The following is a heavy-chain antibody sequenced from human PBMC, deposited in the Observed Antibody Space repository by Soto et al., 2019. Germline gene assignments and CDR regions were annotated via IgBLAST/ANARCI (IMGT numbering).Heavy chain of an antibody. J-gene: IGHJ4*02. CDR1: GFTFSSYW. CDR3: ARYYYDSSGYYASYFDY. V-gene: IGHV3-7*01. CDR2: IKQDGSEK. Sequence: GGSLRLSCAASGFTFSSYWMSWVRQAPGKGLEWVANIKQDGSEKYYVDSVKGRFTISRDNAKNSLYLQMNSLRAEDTAVYYFARYYYDSSGYYASYFDYWGQGTLVTVSS. D-gene: IGHD3-22*01.